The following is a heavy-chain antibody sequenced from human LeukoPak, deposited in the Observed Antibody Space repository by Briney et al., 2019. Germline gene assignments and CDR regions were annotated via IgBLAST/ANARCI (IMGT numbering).Heavy chain of an antibody. CDR3: ARVASNYDFDY. Sequence: GGSLRLSCAASGFTFDDYGMTWVRQAPGKGLEWVSGINWNGGSTGYADSVKGRFTISRDNAQNSLYLQMNSLRAEDTALYYCARVASNYDFDYWGQGTLVTVSS. CDR1: GFTFDDYG. J-gene: IGHJ4*02. D-gene: IGHD4-11*01. V-gene: IGHV3-20*04. CDR2: INWNGGST.